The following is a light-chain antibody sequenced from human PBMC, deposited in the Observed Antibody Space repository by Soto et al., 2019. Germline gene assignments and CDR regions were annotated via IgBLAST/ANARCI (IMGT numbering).Light chain of an antibody. CDR2: DAS. CDR1: QSVSSY. Sequence: EIVLTQSPATLSVSPGERATLSCRASQSVSSYLAWYQQKPGQAPRLLIYDASNRATGIPARFSGSGSGTDFTLTISRLEPEDVGVYYCQQRRNWPLTFGGGTKVEIK. V-gene: IGKV3-11*01. J-gene: IGKJ4*01. CDR3: QQRRNWPLT.